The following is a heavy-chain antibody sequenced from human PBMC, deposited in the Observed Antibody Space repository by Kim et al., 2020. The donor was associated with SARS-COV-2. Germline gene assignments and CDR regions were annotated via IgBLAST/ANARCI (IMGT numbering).Heavy chain of an antibody. D-gene: IGHD3-10*01. CDR1: GFTSSSYA. V-gene: IGHV3-23*01. J-gene: IGHJ4*02. Sequence: GGSLRLSCVGSGFTSSSYAMSWVRQAPGKGLEWVSTISGSGGSTFYADSVKGRFTISRDNSKNTLYLQMNSLRAEDTAVYYCAKKYYGSGTSPLDYWGQGTLVTVSS. CDR2: ISGSGGST. CDR3: AKKYYGSGTSPLDY.